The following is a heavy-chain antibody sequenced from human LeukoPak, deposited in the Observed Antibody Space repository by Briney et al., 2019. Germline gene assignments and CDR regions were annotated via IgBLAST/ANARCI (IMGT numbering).Heavy chain of an antibody. J-gene: IGHJ4*02. CDR3: AKDLGYSSGSADY. CDR2: ISGGGGST. D-gene: IGHD6-19*01. V-gene: IGHV3-23*01. CDR1: GLTFSSYA. Sequence: GGSLRLSCAASGLTFSSYAMSWVRQAPGKGLEWVSGISGGGGSTYYADSVRGRFTTSRDNSMNTVYLQMNSLRAEDTAVYYCAKDLGYSSGSADYWGQGTLVTVSS.